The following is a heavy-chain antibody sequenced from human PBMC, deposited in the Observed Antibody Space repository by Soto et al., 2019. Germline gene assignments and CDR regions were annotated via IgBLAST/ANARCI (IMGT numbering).Heavy chain of an antibody. CDR3: TTGRIAAAGPYYYYGMDV. CDR2: IKSKTDGGTT. Sequence: EVQLVESGGGLVKPGGSLRLSCAASGFTFSNAWMSWVRQAPGKGLEWVGRIKSKTDGGTTDYAAPVKGRFTISRDDSKNTLYLQMNSLKTEDTAVYYCTTGRIAAAGPYYYYGMDVWGQGTTVTVSS. CDR1: GFTFSNAW. D-gene: IGHD6-13*01. V-gene: IGHV3-15*01. J-gene: IGHJ6*02.